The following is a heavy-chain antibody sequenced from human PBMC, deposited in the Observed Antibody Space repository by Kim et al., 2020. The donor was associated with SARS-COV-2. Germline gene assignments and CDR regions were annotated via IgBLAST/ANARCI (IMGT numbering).Heavy chain of an antibody. Sequence: ASVKVSCKASGYTFAHYAMNWVRQAPGQGLEWLGWINTNTGNPTYAQGFTGRIVFSLDTSISTAYLQISSLKAEDTAVYYCATSQGNSGSYYGIDYWGQGTLVIVSS. CDR3: ATSQGNSGSYYGIDY. D-gene: IGHD1-26*01. CDR1: GYTFAHYA. J-gene: IGHJ4*02. CDR2: INTNTGNP. V-gene: IGHV7-4-1*02.